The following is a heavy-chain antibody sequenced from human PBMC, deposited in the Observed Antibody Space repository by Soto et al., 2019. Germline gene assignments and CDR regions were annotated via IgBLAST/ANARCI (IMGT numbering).Heavy chain of an antibody. CDR3: ARGLGSQKDYYYYYYGMDV. CDR1: GYTFTSYD. D-gene: IGHD6-13*01. J-gene: IGHJ6*02. Sequence: GASVKVSCKASGYTFTSYDINWVRQATGQGLEWMGWMNPNSGNTGYAQKFQGRVTMTRNTSTSTAYMELSSLRSEDTAVYYCARGLGSQKDYYYYYYGMDVWGQGTTVTVSS. CDR2: MNPNSGNT. V-gene: IGHV1-8*01.